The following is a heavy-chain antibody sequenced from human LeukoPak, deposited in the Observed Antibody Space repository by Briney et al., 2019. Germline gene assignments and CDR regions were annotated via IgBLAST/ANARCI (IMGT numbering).Heavy chain of an antibody. Sequence: ASVKVSCKASGYTFTSYYVHWVRQAPGQGLQWMAVINPSGGSTSYAQKFQGRVTLTRDTSTSTVYMELSSLRSEDTAVYYCARINIVGAINYWGQGTLVTVSS. CDR2: INPSGGST. D-gene: IGHD1-26*01. V-gene: IGHV1-46*01. J-gene: IGHJ4*02. CDR1: GYTFTSYY. CDR3: ARINIVGAINY.